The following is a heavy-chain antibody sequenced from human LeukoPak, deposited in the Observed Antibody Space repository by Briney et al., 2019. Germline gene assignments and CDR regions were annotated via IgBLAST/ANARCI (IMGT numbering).Heavy chain of an antibody. CDR2: MNPNSGNT. CDR3: ARGRPFWSGYYYYYYYMDV. J-gene: IGHJ6*03. V-gene: IGHV1-8*03. Sequence: SVKVSCKASGYTFTSYDINWVRQATGQGLEWMGWMNPNSGNTGYAQKFQGRVTITRNTSISTAYMELSSLRSEDTAVYYCARGRPFWSGYYYYYYYMDVWGKGTTVTVSS. D-gene: IGHD3-3*01. CDR1: GYTFTSYD.